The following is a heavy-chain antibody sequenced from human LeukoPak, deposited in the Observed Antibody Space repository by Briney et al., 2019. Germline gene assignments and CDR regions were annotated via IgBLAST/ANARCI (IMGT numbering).Heavy chain of an antibody. J-gene: IGHJ4*02. CDR3: ARGGVEYSSSSEADY. CDR1: GYTFTGYY. V-gene: IGHV1-2*06. CDR2: INPNSGGT. D-gene: IGHD6-6*01. Sequence: ASVKVSCKASGYTFTGYYMHWVRQAPGQGREWMGRINPNSGGTNYAQKFQGRVTITRDTSISTAYMELSRLRSDDTAVYYCARGGVEYSSSSEADYWGQGTLVTVSS.